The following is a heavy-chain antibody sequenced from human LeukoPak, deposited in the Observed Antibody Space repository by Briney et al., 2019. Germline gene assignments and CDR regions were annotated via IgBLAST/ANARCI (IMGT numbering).Heavy chain of an antibody. CDR2: IYYSWST. V-gene: IGHV4-59*01. CDR1: GGSISSYY. J-gene: IGHJ3*02. Sequence: PSETLSLTRTVSGGSISSYYWSWIRQPPGKGLEWIGYIYYSWSTNYNPSRKRPVTISVATSKTQFSLKLSSVNAAAPAVYYCAGYGDESQKHDAFDIWGQGKMVTVSS. CDR3: AGYGDESQKHDAFDI. D-gene: IGHD4-17*01.